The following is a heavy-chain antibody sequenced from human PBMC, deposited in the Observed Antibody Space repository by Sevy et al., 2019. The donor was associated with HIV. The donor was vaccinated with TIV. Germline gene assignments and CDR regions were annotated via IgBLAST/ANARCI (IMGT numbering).Heavy chain of an antibody. Sequence: GGSLRLSCIASGSTVNPYAMSWVRQAPGKGLEWVAVINNSGGSTDYEDTVRGRFSVSRDKPNVYLEMNSLRVEDTAVYYCVKERVGYISSWYYFDYWGQGTLVTVSS. CDR3: VKERVGYISSWYYFDY. J-gene: IGHJ4*02. CDR1: GSTVNPYA. CDR2: INNSGGST. D-gene: IGHD6-13*01. V-gene: IGHV3-23*01.